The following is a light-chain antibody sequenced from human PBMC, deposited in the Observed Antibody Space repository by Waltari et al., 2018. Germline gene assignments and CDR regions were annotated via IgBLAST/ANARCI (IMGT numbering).Light chain of an antibody. CDR2: KDT. CDR1: VLAKKY. Sequence: SYELTQPSSVSVSPGQTARITCSGDVLAKKYAGWFQQKPGQAPVLVIYKDTERPSGIPERISGSSSGTTVTLTISGAQVEDEADYYCYSAADSNLRVFGGGTRLTVL. J-gene: IGLJ2*01. V-gene: IGLV3-27*01. CDR3: YSAADSNLRV.